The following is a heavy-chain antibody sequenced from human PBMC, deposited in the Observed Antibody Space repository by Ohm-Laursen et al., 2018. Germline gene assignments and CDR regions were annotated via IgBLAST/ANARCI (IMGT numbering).Heavy chain of an antibody. CDR2: ISSSGSTI. CDR1: GFTFSDYY. J-gene: IGHJ6*02. D-gene: IGHD5-18*01. CDR3: ARDRVVSEWIQLSGVMDV. V-gene: IGHV3-11*01. Sequence: SLRLSCAASGFTFSDYYMSWIRQAPGKGLEWVSYISSSGSTIYYADSVKGRFTISRDNAKNSLYLQMNSLRAEDTAVYYCARDRVVSEWIQLSGVMDVWGQGTTVTVSS.